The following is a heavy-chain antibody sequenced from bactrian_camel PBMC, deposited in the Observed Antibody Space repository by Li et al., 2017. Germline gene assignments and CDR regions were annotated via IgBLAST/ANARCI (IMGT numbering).Heavy chain of an antibody. Sequence: VQLVESGGGSVQAGGSLRLSCAVSGYSGFSYLNKCMSWFRQAPGKLREGVTVRHILSGTTHYADSVKGRFTISQDSAKKTLYLQMNSLKPEDTAMYYCAADLSWGACDSHWWRATDFGYWGQGTQVTVS. V-gene: IGHV3S31*01. CDR1: GYSGFSYLNKC. D-gene: IGHD7*01. J-gene: IGHJ6*01. CDR3: AADLSWGACDSHWWRATDFGY. CDR2: RHILSGTT.